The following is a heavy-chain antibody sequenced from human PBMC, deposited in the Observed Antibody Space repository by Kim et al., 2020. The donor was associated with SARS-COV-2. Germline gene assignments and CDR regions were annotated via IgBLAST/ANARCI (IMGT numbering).Heavy chain of an antibody. V-gene: IGHV3-30*04. D-gene: IGHD1-26*01. CDR3: ARSYSGSYLSYFDY. CDR1: GFTFSSYA. Sequence: GGSLRLSCAASGFTFSSYAMHWVRQAQGKGLEWVAVISYDGSNKYYADSVKGRFTISRDNSKNTLYLQMNSLRAEDTAVYYCARSYSGSYLSYFDYWGQGTPFSVSS. J-gene: IGHJ4*02. CDR2: ISYDGSNK.